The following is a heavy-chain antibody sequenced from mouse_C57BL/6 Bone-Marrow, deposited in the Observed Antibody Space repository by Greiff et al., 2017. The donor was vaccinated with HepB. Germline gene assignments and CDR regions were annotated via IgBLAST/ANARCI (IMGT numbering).Heavy chain of an antibody. V-gene: IGHV1-69*01. J-gene: IGHJ3*01. CDR1: GYTFTSYW. CDR3: ARSTVTFEFAY. Sequence: QVQLKQPGAELVMPGASVKLSCKASGYTFTSYWMHWVKQRPGQGLEWIGEIDPSDSYTNYNQKFKGKSTLTVDKSSSTAYMQLSSLTSEDSAVYYCARSTVTFEFAYWGQGTLVTVSA. CDR2: IDPSDSYT. D-gene: IGHD2-13*01.